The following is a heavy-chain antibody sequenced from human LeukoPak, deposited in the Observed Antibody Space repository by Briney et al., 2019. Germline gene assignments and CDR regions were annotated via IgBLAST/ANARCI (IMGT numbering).Heavy chain of an antibody. V-gene: IGHV1-8*03. CDR2: MNPNSGNT. Sequence: ASVKVSCKASGYTFTSYDINWVRQATGQGLEWMGWMNPNSGNTGYAQKFQGRDTITADESTSTAYMELSSLRSEDTAVYYCARLPGDYWGQGTLVTVSS. CDR3: ARLPGDY. CDR1: GYTFTSYD. J-gene: IGHJ4*02.